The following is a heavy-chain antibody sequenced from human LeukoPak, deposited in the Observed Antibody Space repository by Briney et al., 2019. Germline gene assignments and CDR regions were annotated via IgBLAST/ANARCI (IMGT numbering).Heavy chain of an antibody. V-gene: IGHV4-39*01. Sequence: PSETLSLTCTVSGGSISSSSCYWGWIRQPPGKGLEWIGSIYYSGSTYYNPSLKSQVTISVDTSKNQFSLKLSSVTAADTAVYYCARLEWELLDYFDYWGQGTLVTVSS. CDR1: GGSISSSSCY. J-gene: IGHJ4*02. CDR3: ARLEWELLDYFDY. CDR2: IYYSGST. D-gene: IGHD1-26*01.